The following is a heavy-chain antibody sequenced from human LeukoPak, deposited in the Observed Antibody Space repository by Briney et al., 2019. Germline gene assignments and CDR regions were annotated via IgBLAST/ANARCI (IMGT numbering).Heavy chain of an antibody. D-gene: IGHD3-10*01. CDR2: IYSGGST. CDR3: AKGSYYYGSGSYFFDY. V-gene: IGHV3-66*01. J-gene: IGHJ4*02. CDR1: GFIVSNNY. Sequence: GGSLKLSCAASGFIVSNNYMSWVRQAPGKGLEGVSVIYSGGSTYYADSVKGRFTISRDNSKNTLYLQMNSLRAEDTAVYYCAKGSYYYGSGSYFFDYWGQGTLVTVSS.